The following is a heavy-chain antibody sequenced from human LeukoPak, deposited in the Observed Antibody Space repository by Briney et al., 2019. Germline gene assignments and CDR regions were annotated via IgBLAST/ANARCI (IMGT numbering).Heavy chain of an antibody. V-gene: IGHV1-18*01. D-gene: IGHD2-2*01. CDR3: ARVGEYCTSASCHDY. CDR2: ISAYNGNA. J-gene: IGHJ4*02. CDR1: GYTFTNYG. Sequence: ASVKVSCKTSGYTFTNYGISWVRQAPGQGLEWMGWISAYNGNADYAQYLQGRVTMTTDTSTSTAYMELRSLTSDDSAVYYCARVGEYCTSASCHDYWGQGTLVTVSS.